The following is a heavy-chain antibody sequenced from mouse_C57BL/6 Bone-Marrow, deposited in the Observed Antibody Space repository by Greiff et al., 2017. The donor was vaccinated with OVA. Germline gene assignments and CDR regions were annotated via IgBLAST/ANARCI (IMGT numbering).Heavy chain of an antibody. V-gene: IGHV1-81*01. CDR1: GYTFTSYG. CDR2: IYPRSGNT. CDR3: ASCVVWFAY. J-gene: IGHJ3*01. Sequence: VQLQQPGAELARPGASVTLSCKASGYTFTSYGISWVKQRTGQGLEWIGEIYPRSGNTYYNEKFKGKATLTADKSSSTAYMELRRLTSEDTAVYYCASCVVWFAYWGEGTLVTVAA. D-gene: IGHD1-1*01.